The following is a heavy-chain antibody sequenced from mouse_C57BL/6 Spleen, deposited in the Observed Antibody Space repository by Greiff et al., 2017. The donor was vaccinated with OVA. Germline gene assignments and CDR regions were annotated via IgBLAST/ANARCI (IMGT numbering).Heavy chain of an antibody. V-gene: IGHV5-9*01. CDR3: ARHEAAQATAWFAY. Sequence: EVNLVESGGGLVKPGGSLKLSCAASGFTFSSYTMSWVRQTPEKRLEWVATISGGGGNTYYPDSVKGRFTISRDNAKNTLYLQMSSLRSEDTALYYCARHEAAQATAWFAYWGQGTLVTVSA. J-gene: IGHJ3*01. D-gene: IGHD3-2*02. CDR2: ISGGGGNT. CDR1: GFTFSSYT.